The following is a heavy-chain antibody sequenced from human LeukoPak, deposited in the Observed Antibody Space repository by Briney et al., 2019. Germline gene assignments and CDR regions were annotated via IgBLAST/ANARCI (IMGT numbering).Heavy chain of an antibody. V-gene: IGHV3-21*01. Sequence: PGGSLRLSCAASGFTLSSYSMNWVRQAPGQGLEWVSYISSSSTHIYYADSVKGRFTISRDNARNSLYLQMNSLRAEDTAIYYCARSEHSSSSFDSWGQVTLVTVSS. CDR2: ISSSSTHI. CDR3: ARSEHSSSSFDS. D-gene: IGHD6-6*01. J-gene: IGHJ4*02. CDR1: GFTLSSYS.